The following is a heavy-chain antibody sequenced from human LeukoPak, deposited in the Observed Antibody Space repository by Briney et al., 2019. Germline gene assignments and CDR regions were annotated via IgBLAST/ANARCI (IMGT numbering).Heavy chain of an antibody. V-gene: IGHV3-23*01. D-gene: IGHD3-3*01. Sequence: PGGSRRLSCAASGFTFSSYAMSWVRQAPGKGLEWVSAISGSGGSTYYADSVKGRFTISRDNSKNTLYLQMNSLRAEDTAVYYCAKAAHDFWSGYEYNWFDPWGQGTLVTVSS. CDR2: ISGSGGST. CDR1: GFTFSSYA. J-gene: IGHJ5*02. CDR3: AKAAHDFWSGYEYNWFDP.